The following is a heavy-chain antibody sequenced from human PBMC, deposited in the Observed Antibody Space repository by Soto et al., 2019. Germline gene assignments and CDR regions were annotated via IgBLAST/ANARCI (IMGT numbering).Heavy chain of an antibody. Sequence: SETLSLTCTVSGGSISNYYWTWIRQPAGKGLEWIGRIYTSGTTNYNPSLKSRVTMSVDTSKNQFSLKVTSVTAADTAVYYCARHRNWKVDYWGQGTLVTVSS. D-gene: IGHD1-1*01. J-gene: IGHJ4*02. CDR3: ARHRNWKVDY. CDR1: GGSISNYY. V-gene: IGHV4-4*07. CDR2: IYTSGTT.